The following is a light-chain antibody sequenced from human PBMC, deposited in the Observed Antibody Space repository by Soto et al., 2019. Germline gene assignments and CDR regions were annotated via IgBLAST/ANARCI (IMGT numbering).Light chain of an antibody. Sequence: QSVLTQPPSASGTPGQRVTISCSGSSSNIGSNYVYWYQQLPGTAPKVLIYRNDQRPSGVPDRFSGSKSGTSASLAISGLRSEDEADYHCAAWDKSLSDPVFGGGTKLTVL. CDR2: RND. V-gene: IGLV1-47*01. CDR1: SSNIGSNY. CDR3: AAWDKSLSDPV. J-gene: IGLJ3*02.